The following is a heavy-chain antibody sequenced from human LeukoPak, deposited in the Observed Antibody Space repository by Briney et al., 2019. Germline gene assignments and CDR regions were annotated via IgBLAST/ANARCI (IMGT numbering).Heavy chain of an antibody. CDR1: GFTVSSNY. J-gene: IGHJ3*02. Sequence: RGSLRLSCAASGFTVSSNYMSWVRQAPGKGLEWVSVIYSGGSTYYADSVKGRFTISRDNSKNTLYLQMNSLRAEDTAVYYCAREASIAVTGTDHDAFDIWGQGTMVTVSS. CDR2: IYSGGST. V-gene: IGHV3-53*01. D-gene: IGHD6-19*01. CDR3: AREASIAVTGTDHDAFDI.